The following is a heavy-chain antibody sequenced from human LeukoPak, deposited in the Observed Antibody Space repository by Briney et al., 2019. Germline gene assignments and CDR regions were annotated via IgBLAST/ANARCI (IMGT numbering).Heavy chain of an antibody. D-gene: IGHD5-12*01. CDR1: GFTFRSYA. J-gene: IGHJ4*02. Sequence: GRSLRLSCAPSGFTFRSYAMHGVRPAPPKGLEWVEVISYYGSNKYYADSVKGRFTISRDNSKNTLYLQMNSLRAEDTAVYYCARDGGYENTYYFDYWGQGTLVTVSS. CDR2: ISYYGSNK. CDR3: ARDGGYENTYYFDY. V-gene: IGHV3-30*04.